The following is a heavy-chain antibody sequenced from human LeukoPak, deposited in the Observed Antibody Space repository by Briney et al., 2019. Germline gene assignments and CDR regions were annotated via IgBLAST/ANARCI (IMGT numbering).Heavy chain of an antibody. CDR1: GFTFSSYS. Sequence: PGGSLRLSXAASGFTFSSYSMNWVRQAPGKGLEWVSSISSSSSYIYYADSVKGRFTISRDNAKNSLYLQMNSLRAEDKAVYYCARALLRTRDAFDIWGQGTMVTVSS. CDR3: ARALLRTRDAFDI. V-gene: IGHV3-21*01. J-gene: IGHJ3*02. D-gene: IGHD4/OR15-4a*01. CDR2: ISSSSSYI.